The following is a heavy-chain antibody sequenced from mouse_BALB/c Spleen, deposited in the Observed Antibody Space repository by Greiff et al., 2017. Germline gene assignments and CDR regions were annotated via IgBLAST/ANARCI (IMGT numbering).Heavy chain of an antibody. D-gene: IGHD3-3*01. CDR2: IDPETGGT. CDR1: GYTFTDYE. J-gene: IGHJ4*01. V-gene: IGHV1-15*01. CDR3: TRWGRGYAMDY. Sequence: VQLVESGAELVRPGASVTLSCKASGYTFTDYEMHWVKQTPVHGLEWIGAIDPETGGTAYNQKFKGKATLTADKSSSTAYMELRSLTSEDSAVYYCTRWGRGYAMDYWGQGTSVTVSS.